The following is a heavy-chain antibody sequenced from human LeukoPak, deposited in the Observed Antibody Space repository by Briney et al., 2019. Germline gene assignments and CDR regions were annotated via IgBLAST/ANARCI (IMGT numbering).Heavy chain of an antibody. V-gene: IGHV3-53*01. CDR3: ARAVSSGYDPFDY. CDR2: IYSGGNT. D-gene: IGHD3-22*01. Sequence: GSLILSCAASGFTVSSNYMSWVRQAPGKGLEWVSVIYSGGNTYYADSVKGRFTISRDNSKNTLYLEMNSLRAEDTAVYYCARAVSSGYDPFDYWGQGTLVTVSS. CDR1: GFTVSSNY. J-gene: IGHJ4*02.